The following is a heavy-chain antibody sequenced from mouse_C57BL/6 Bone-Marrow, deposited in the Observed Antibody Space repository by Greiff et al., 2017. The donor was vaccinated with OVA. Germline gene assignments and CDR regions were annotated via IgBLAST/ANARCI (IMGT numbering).Heavy chain of an antibody. CDR2: IDPSDSYT. CDR3: AREGYYGSSDY. V-gene: IGHV1-59*01. Sequence: QVQLQQPGAELVRPGPSVKLSCKASGYTFTSYWMHWVKQRPGQGLEWIGVIDPSDSYTNYNQKFKGKATLTVDTSSSTAYMQLSSLTSEDSAVYYCAREGYYGSSDYWGQGTTLTVSS. CDR1: GYTFTSYW. J-gene: IGHJ2*01. D-gene: IGHD1-1*01.